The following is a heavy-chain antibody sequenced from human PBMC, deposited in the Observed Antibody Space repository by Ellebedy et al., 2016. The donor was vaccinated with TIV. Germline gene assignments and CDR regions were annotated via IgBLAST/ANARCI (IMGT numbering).Heavy chain of an antibody. V-gene: IGHV1-2*02. D-gene: IGHD2-21*01. Sequence: AASVKVSCKASGYTFSSYYLHWVRQAPGQGLEWVGWINSHSGVTRNAQKFQGRVTMTRDTSINTAYLELTWLRSDDTAVYFCARDRDAYMASYYYYYGMDVWGQGTTVTVSS. J-gene: IGHJ6*02. CDR1: GYTFSSYY. CDR3: ARDRDAYMASYYYYYGMDV. CDR2: INSHSGVT.